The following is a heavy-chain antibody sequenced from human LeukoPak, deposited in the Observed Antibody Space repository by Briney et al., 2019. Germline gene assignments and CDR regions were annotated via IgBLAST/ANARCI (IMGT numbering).Heavy chain of an antibody. V-gene: IGHV3-23*01. CDR2: ISGSGGST. CDR1: GFTFSSYA. Sequence: GGSLRLSCAASGFTFSSYAMSWVRQAPGKGLEWVSAISGSGGSTYYADSVKGRFTISRDNSKNTLYLQMNSLKTEDTAVYYCTTAYSSGWYLSSLDYWGQGTLVTVSS. D-gene: IGHD6-19*01. J-gene: IGHJ4*02. CDR3: TTAYSSGWYLSSLDY.